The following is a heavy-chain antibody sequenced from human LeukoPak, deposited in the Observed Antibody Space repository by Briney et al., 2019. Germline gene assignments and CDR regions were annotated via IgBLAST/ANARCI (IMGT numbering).Heavy chain of an antibody. D-gene: IGHD6-19*01. Sequence: PGGSLRLSCAASGFTFNRFWMHWVRQAPGKGLVWVSRIISDGSSTNYADSVKGRFTISRDNAKNTLHLQMNSLRAEDTALYYCAREDVDITVATSGAFDIWGQGTMVTVSS. CDR2: IISDGSST. CDR3: AREDVDITVATSGAFDI. J-gene: IGHJ3*02. V-gene: IGHV3-74*01. CDR1: GFTFNRFW.